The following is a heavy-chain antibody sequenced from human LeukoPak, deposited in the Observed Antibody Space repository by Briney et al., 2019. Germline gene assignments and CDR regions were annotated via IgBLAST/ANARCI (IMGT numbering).Heavy chain of an antibody. Sequence: PGGSLRLSCAASGFTVSSNYMSWVRQAPGKGLEWVSVIYSGGSTYYADSVKGRFTISRDNSKNTLYLQMNSLRAEDTAVYYCAMGGYDSALYFDYWGQGTLVTVSS. D-gene: IGHD3-22*01. J-gene: IGHJ4*02. V-gene: IGHV3-66*01. CDR1: GFTVSSNY. CDR3: AMGGYDSALYFDY. CDR2: IYSGGST.